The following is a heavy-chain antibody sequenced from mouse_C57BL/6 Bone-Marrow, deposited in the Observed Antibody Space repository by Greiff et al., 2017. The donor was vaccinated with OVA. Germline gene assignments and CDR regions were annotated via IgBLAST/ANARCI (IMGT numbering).Heavy chain of an antibody. J-gene: IGHJ3*01. V-gene: IGHV14-4*01. Sequence: VQLKQSGAELVRPGASVKVSCTASGFNIKDDYMHWVKQRPEQGLEWIGWIDPENGDTEYASKYQGKATITADTSSNTAYLQLSSLTSEDTAVYYCTTSTTVVGGADWGQGTLVTVSA. CDR1: GFNIKDDY. D-gene: IGHD1-1*01. CDR2: IDPENGDT. CDR3: TTSTTVVGGAD.